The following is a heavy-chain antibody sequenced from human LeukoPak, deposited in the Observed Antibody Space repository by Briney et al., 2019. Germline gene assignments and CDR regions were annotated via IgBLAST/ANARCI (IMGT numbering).Heavy chain of an antibody. Sequence: PGGSLRLSCAASGFTFSSNWMSWVRQAPGKGLEWVANVKQDGSEKYYVDSVKGRFTISRDNGKNSLYLQMNSLRAEDTAVYYCARASYSSSRFPTYFDYWGQGTLVTVSS. CDR1: GFTFSSNW. D-gene: IGHD6-13*01. CDR2: VKQDGSEK. CDR3: ARASYSSSRFPTYFDY. J-gene: IGHJ4*02. V-gene: IGHV3-7*01.